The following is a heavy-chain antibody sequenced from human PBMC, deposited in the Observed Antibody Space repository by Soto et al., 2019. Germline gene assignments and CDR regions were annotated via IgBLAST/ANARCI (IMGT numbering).Heavy chain of an antibody. CDR2: IYYSGST. D-gene: IGHD4-17*01. CDR3: ARHEATVTTSFDY. V-gene: IGHV4-59*08. Sequence: PSETLSLTCTVSGGSISSYYWSWIRQPPGKGLEWIGYIYYSGSTNYNPSLKSRVTISVDTSKNQFSLKLSSVTAADTAVYYCARHEATVTTSFDYWGQGTLVTVSS. CDR1: GGSISSYY. J-gene: IGHJ4*02.